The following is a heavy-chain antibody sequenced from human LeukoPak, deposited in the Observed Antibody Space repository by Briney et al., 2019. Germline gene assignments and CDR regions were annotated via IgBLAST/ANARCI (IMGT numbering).Heavy chain of an antibody. CDR3: ARPPPAYSSDY. CDR1: GGSISSSSYY. CDR2: IYYSGST. V-gene: IGHV4-39*01. J-gene: IGHJ4*02. Sequence: SETLSLTCTVPGGSISSSSYYSGWIRQPPGKGLEWIGSIYYSGSTYYNPSLKSRVTISVDTSKNQFSLKLSSVTAADTAVYYGARPPPAYSSDYWGQGTLVTVSS. D-gene: IGHD6-13*01.